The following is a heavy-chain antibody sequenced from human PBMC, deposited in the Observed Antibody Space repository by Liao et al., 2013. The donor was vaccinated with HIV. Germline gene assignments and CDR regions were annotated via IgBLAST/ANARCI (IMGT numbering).Heavy chain of an antibody. J-gene: IGHJ4*02. CDR1: GDSISSSSPY. D-gene: IGHD3-3*01. V-gene: IGHV4-39*07. CDR3: ARMGTSTEYYDMWSGYYSHVQQGTHFDH. CDR2: LYFSGST. Sequence: QVQLQESGPGLVKPSQTLSLTCTVSGDSISSSSPYWGWIRQPPGKGLEWIGSLYFSGSTYYNPSLKSRVSISVDTSKNQFSLKLSSVTAADTAMYYCARMGTSTEYYDMWSGYYSHVQQGTHFDHWGQGTLVTVSS.